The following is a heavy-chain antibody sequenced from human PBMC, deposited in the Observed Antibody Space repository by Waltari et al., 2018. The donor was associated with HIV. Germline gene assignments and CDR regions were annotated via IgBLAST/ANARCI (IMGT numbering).Heavy chain of an antibody. CDR3: ARDPDYYDSSGYVDY. V-gene: IGHV3-30*04. CDR1: GLPFRSHA. D-gene: IGHD3-22*01. Sequence: QGQVVESGGGGGQPGGSLELSWGASGLPFRSHAKHGGRQGPGKGLELVAVISYDGSNKYYADSVKGRFTISRDNSKNTLYLQMNSLRAEDTAVYYCARDPDYYDSSGYVDYWGQGTLVTVSS. CDR2: ISYDGSNK. J-gene: IGHJ4*02.